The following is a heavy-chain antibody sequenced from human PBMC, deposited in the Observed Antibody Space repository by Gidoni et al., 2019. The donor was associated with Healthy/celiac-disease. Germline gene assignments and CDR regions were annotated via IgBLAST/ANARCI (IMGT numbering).Heavy chain of an antibody. J-gene: IGHJ6*02. CDR3: ARGGPAAIYPYYYGMDV. CDR1: GFTFSSYG. D-gene: IGHD2-2*02. CDR2: IWYDGSNK. V-gene: IGHV3-33*01. Sequence: QVQLVESGGVVVQPGRSLRLSCAASGFTFSSYGMHWVRQAPGKGLEWVAVIWYDGSNKYYADSVKGRFTISRDNSKNTLYLQMNSLRAEDTAVYYCARGGPAAIYPYYYGMDVWGQGTTVTVSS.